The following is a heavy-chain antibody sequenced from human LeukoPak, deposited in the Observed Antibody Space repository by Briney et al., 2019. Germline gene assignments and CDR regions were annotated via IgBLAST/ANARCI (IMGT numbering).Heavy chain of an antibody. Sequence: GGSLRLSCAASGFTFSSYGMHWVRQAPGKGLEWVAVISYDGSNKYYADSVKGRFTISRDNSKNTLYLQMNSLRAEDTAVYYCAKFIRIQLGSSHDAFDIWSQGTMVTVSS. J-gene: IGHJ3*02. CDR2: ISYDGSNK. CDR1: GFTFSSYG. CDR3: AKFIRIQLGSSHDAFDI. V-gene: IGHV3-30*18. D-gene: IGHD5-18*01.